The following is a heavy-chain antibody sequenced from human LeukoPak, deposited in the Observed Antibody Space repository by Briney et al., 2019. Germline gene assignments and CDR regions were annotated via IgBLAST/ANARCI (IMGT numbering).Heavy chain of an antibody. CDR3: ARVETDYSVSGKAFDI. Sequence: GASVKVSCKASGYTFTSYYMHWVRQAPGQGLEWMGIIHPSGDTTSYAQKFQDRITMTKDTSTSTVYMELSSLTSEDTAVYYCARVETDYSVSGKAFDIWGQGTMVTVSS. D-gene: IGHD3-10*01. CDR2: IHPSGDTT. J-gene: IGHJ3*02. V-gene: IGHV1-46*01. CDR1: GYTFTSYY.